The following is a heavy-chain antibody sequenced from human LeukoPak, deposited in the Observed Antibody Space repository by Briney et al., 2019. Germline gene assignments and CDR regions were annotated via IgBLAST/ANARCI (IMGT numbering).Heavy chain of an antibody. J-gene: IGHJ3*02. D-gene: IGHD2-2*01. CDR2: IYYSGST. V-gene: IGHV4-39*01. CDR3: ASYCSSTSCLRRAFDI. CDR1: GGSISSSSYY. Sequence: PSETLSLTCTVSGGSISSSSYYWGWIRQPPGKGLEWIGSIYYSGSTYYNPSLKSRVTIFVDTSKNQFSLKLSSVTAADTAVYYCASYCSSTSCLRRAFDIWGQGTMVTVSS.